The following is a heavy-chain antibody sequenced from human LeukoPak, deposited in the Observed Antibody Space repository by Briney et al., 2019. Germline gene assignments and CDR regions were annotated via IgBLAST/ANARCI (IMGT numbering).Heavy chain of an antibody. CDR1: GGSISSYY. V-gene: IGHV4-59*08. J-gene: IGHJ4*02. CDR2: IYNSGST. Sequence: SETLSLTCTVSGGSISSYYWSWIRQPPGKGLEWIGYIYNSGSTNYNPSLKSRVTISVDTSKNQFSLKLSSVTAADTAVYYCASRNDYSNFYDYWGQGTLVTVSS. D-gene: IGHD4-11*01. CDR3: ASRNDYSNFYDY.